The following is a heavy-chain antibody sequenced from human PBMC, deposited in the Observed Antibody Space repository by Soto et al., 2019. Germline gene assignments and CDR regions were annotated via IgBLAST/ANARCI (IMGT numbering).Heavy chain of an antibody. CDR2: IIPSFATG. D-gene: IGHD3-10*01. Sequence: QVQLVQSGAEVKKPGSSVKVSCKASGGTFGNSAISWVRQAPGQGLEWMGGIIPSFATGNSAPEFQGRLTITADNYTTTAYMELSSLRSEDTAVYYCARSYYGSGSYWFYGMDVWGQGTTVTVSS. CDR1: GGTFGNSA. J-gene: IGHJ6*02. V-gene: IGHV1-69*06. CDR3: ARSYYGSGSYWFYGMDV.